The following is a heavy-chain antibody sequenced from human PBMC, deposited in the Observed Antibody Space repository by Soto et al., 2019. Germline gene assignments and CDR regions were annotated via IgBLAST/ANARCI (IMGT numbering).Heavy chain of an antibody. CDR1: GGSISSSNW. J-gene: IGHJ3*02. CDR2: TYHSGST. Sequence: PSETLSLTCAVSGGSISSSNWWSWVRQPPGKGLEWIGETYHSGSTNYNPSLKSRVTISVDKSKNQFSLKLSSVTAADTAVYYCARDSPDYYDSSGYRHDSFDIWRHATMVTV. D-gene: IGHD3-22*01. V-gene: IGHV4-4*02. CDR3: ARDSPDYYDSSGYRHDSFDI.